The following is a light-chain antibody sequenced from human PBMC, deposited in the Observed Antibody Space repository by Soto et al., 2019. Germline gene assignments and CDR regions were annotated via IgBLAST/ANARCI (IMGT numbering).Light chain of an antibody. CDR1: QTIINNY. CDR3: HQYGDSPPFT. V-gene: IGKV3-20*01. J-gene: IGKJ5*01. Sequence: EVVLTQSPDTLSSSPGERVTLPCRASQTIINNYLAWYQQKPGQAPRLLIYDASTRAAGIPDRFSGSESGTDFTLTISRLEPEDFAVYYCHQYGDSPPFTFGQGTRLDIK. CDR2: DAS.